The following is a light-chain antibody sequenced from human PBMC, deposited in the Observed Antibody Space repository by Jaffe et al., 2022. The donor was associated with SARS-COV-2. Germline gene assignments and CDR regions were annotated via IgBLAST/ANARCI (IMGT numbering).Light chain of an antibody. J-gene: IGLJ3*02. V-gene: IGLV1-47*01. Sequence: QSVLTQPPSASGTPGQRVTISCSGSSSNIGSNYVYWYQQLPGTAPKLLIYRNYQRPSGVPDRFSGSKSGTSASLAISGLRSEDEADYYCAAWDDSLSGLWVFGGGTKLTV. CDR1: SSNIGSNY. CDR2: RNY. CDR3: AAWDDSLSGLWV.